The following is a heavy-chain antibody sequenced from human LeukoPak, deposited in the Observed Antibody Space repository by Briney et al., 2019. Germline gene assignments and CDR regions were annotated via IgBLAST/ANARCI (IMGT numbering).Heavy chain of an antibody. CDR2: ISHSGST. Sequence: GSLRLSCTASEFTVRRNYMLWVRQPPGKGLEWIGEISHSGSTSYNPSLKSRVTISVDTSKNQFSLKLSSVTAADTAVYYCARDDYDILTGYRSDYWGQGTLVTVSS. J-gene: IGHJ4*02. CDR1: EFTVRRNY. CDR3: ARDDYDILTGYRSDY. D-gene: IGHD3-9*01. V-gene: IGHV4-34*01.